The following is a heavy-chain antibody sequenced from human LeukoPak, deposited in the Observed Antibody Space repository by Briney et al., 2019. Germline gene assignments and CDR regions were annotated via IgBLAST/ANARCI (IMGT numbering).Heavy chain of an antibody. J-gene: IGHJ4*02. CDR2: IIPILGIA. CDR3: ARDRVINHANDYSNDY. D-gene: IGHD4-11*01. Sequence: ASVTVSCTASGGTFSSYTISWVRQAPGQGLEWMGRIIPILGIANYAQKFRGRVTITADKSTSTAYMELSSLRSEDTAVYYCARDRVINHANDYSNDYWGQGTLVTVSS. V-gene: IGHV1-69*04. CDR1: GGTFSSYT.